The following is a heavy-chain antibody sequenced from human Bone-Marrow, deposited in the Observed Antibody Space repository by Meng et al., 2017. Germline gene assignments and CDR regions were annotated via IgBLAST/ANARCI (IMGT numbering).Heavy chain of an antibody. V-gene: IGHV4-34*01. J-gene: IGHJ1*01. CDR2: INHSGST. CDR1: GGSFSGYY. CDR3: ARGTRPLLLQH. Sequence: QGEIQQWGAGLFKPSETLSLTCAVYGGSFSGYYWSWIRQPPGKGLEWIGEINHSGSTNYNPSLKSRVTISVDTSKNQFSLKLSSVTAADTAVYYCARGTRPLLLQHWGQGTLVTVSS. D-gene: IGHD1-1*01.